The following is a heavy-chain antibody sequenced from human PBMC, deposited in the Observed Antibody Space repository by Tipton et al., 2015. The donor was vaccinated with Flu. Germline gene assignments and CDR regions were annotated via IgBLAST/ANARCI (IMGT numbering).Heavy chain of an antibody. J-gene: IGHJ5*02. CDR2: IYYSGST. CDR3: ARRDYSNYVSEPKNWFDP. CDR1: GGSMTSNY. V-gene: IGHV4-59*01. Sequence: TLSLTCTVSGGSMTSNYWSWVRQPPGKGPEWIGYIYYSGSTDYNPSLKSRVTISLDTSKNQFSLRLNSITAADTAVYFCARRDYSNYVSEPKNWFDPWGHGTLVTVSS. D-gene: IGHD4-11*01.